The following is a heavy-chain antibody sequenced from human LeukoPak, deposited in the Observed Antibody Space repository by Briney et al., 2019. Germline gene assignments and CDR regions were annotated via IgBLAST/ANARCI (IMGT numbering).Heavy chain of an antibody. V-gene: IGHV1-2*02. D-gene: IGHD3-10*01. Sequence: GASVKVSCKASGYTFTGYYMHWVRQAPGQGLEWMGWINPNSGGTNYAQKFQGRVTMTRDTSISTAYMELSRLRSEDTAVYYCARDSVRGFQDYYYMDVWGKGTTVTVSS. CDR2: INPNSGGT. CDR1: GYTFTGYY. CDR3: ARDSVRGFQDYYYMDV. J-gene: IGHJ6*03.